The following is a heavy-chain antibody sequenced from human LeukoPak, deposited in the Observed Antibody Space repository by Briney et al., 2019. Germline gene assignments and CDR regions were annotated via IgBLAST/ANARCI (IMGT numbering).Heavy chain of an antibody. CDR2: IIPIFGTA. J-gene: IGHJ6*02. CDR1: GGTFSSYA. V-gene: IGHV1-69*06. Sequence: ASVKVSYKASGGTFSSYAISWLRQAPGQGLEWMGGIIPIFGTANYAQKFQGRVTITADKSPSTAYMELSSLRSEDTAVYYCASEPIAVAGYYYYYGMDVWGQGTTVTVSS. CDR3: ASEPIAVAGYYYYYGMDV. D-gene: IGHD6-19*01.